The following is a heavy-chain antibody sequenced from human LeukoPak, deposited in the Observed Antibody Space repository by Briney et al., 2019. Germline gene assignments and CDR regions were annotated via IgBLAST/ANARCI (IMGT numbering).Heavy chain of an antibody. J-gene: IGHJ4*02. CDR3: ARDMGSGWYSD. Sequence: SETLSLTCTVSGVSISSGSYYWSWIRQPAGKGLEWIGRISSSGSTNYRPSLRSRIRMSGDTSKKQFSLKLSSVTAADTAVYYCARDMGSGWYSDWGQGTLVTVSS. D-gene: IGHD6-19*01. V-gene: IGHV4-61*02. CDR1: GVSISSGSYY. CDR2: ISSSGST.